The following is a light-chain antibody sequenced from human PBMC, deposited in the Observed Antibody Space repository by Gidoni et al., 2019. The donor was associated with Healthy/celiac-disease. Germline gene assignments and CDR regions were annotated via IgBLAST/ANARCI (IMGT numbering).Light chain of an antibody. CDR1: QSVSSY. CDR3: QQRSIWPPIT. Sequence: EIVLTKSPATLSLSPGERATLSCRASQSVSSYLAWYQQKPGQAPRLLIYDTSNRATGIPARFSGSGSGTDFTLTISRLEPEDFAVYYCQQRSIWPPITFGQGTRLEIK. J-gene: IGKJ5*01. CDR2: DTS. V-gene: IGKV3-11*01.